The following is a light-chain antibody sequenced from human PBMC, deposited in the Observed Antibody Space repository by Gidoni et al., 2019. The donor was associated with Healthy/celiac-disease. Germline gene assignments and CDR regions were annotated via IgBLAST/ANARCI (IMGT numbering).Light chain of an antibody. Sequence: SYVLTPPPSASVAPGKTARITCGGNNSGSKSVHWYPQKPGQSPVLVISYDSDRPSGIPERFSGSNSGNTATLTISRVEAGDEADYYCQVWDSSSDHRVFGGGTKLTVL. CDR3: QVWDSSSDHRV. V-gene: IGLV3-21*04. CDR2: YDS. CDR1: NSGSKS. J-gene: IGLJ3*02.